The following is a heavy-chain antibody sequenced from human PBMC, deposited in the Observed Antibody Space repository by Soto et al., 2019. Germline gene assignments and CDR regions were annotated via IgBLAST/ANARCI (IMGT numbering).Heavy chain of an antibody. CDR2: IYYSGST. J-gene: IGHJ5*02. Sequence: SETLSLTCTVSGGSVSSESHYWSWIRQTPGKGLEWIGYIYYSGSTYYNPSLKSRVTISVDTSKNQFSLKLSSVTAADTAVYYCASGYCSSTSCSAWGNWFDPWGQGTLVTVSS. V-gene: IGHV4-31*03. CDR1: GGSVSSESHY. D-gene: IGHD2-2*01. CDR3: ASGYCSSTSCSAWGNWFDP.